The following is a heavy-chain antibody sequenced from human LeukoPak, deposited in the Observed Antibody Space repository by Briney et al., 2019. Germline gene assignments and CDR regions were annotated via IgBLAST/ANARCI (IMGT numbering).Heavy chain of an antibody. CDR1: GLTFSSYE. CDR3: ARSTDSSSWLGYFDY. D-gene: IGHD6-13*01. Sequence: PGGSLRLFCAASGLTFSSYEMNWVRQAPGKRLEWGSYISNSGSTIYYAASVKGRFTISRDNAKNSLYLQMNSLRAEDTAVYYCARSTDSSSWLGYFDYWGQGTLVTVSS. J-gene: IGHJ4*02. V-gene: IGHV3-48*03. CDR2: ISNSGSTI.